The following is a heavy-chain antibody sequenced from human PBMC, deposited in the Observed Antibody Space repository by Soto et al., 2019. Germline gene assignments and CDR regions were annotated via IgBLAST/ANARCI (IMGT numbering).Heavy chain of an antibody. V-gene: IGHV3-74*01. CDR3: ARALAVAGTGGYY. CDR1: GLTFSNYW. D-gene: IGHD6-19*01. J-gene: IGHJ4*02. CDR2: INSDGSST. Sequence: GGSLRLSCAASGLTFSNYWMHWVRQAPGKGLVWVSRINSDGSSTSYADSVKGRFTISRGNAKNTLYLQMNSLRAEDTAVYYCARALAVAGTGGYYCGEGTLVTVSS.